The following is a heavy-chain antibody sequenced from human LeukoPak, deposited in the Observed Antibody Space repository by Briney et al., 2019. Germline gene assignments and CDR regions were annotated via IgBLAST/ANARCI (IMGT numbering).Heavy chain of an antibody. V-gene: IGHV4-59*11. J-gene: IGHJ6*03. D-gene: IGHD2-15*01. CDR2: VYYTGNT. CDR3: ARGLVVVAARYYYYYMDV. CDR1: GGSMTNHY. Sequence: PSETLSLTCTVSGGSMTNHYWSWIRQPPGKGLEWIGYVYYTGNTRYYPSLTSRVIISVDTSRNQFSLRLYSVTAADTAVYYCARGLVVVAARYYYYYMDVWGKGTTVTVSS.